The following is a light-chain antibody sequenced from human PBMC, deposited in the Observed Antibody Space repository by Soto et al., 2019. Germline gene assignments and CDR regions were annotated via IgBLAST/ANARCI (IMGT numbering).Light chain of an antibody. V-gene: IGLV2-23*02. CDR1: SSDVGSYNL. CDR3: CSYAGSSTFDVV. J-gene: IGLJ2*01. CDR2: EVS. Sequence: QSVLTQPASVSGSPGQSITISCTGTSSDVGSYNLVSWYQQHPGKAPKLMIYEVSKRPSGVSNRFSGSKSGNTASLTISGLKAEDEADYYCCSYAGSSTFDVVFGGGTKATVL.